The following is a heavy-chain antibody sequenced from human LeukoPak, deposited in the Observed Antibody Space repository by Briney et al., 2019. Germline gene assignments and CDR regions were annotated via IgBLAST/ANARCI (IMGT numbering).Heavy chain of an antibody. CDR1: GGSISSGGYY. D-gene: IGHD2-15*01. Sequence: PSETLSLTCAVSGGSISSGGYYWSWIRQHPGKGLEWIGYIYYSGSTYYNPSLKSRVTISVDTSKNQFSLKLSSVTAADTAVYYCARGGGLDAFDIWGQGTMVTVSS. V-gene: IGHV4-31*11. CDR3: ARGGGLDAFDI. CDR2: IYYSGST. J-gene: IGHJ3*02.